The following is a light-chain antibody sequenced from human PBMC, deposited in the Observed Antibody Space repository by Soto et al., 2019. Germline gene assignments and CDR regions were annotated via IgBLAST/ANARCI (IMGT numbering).Light chain of an antibody. CDR1: QGIRNF. J-gene: IGKJ3*01. CDR2: AAS. CDR3: QQYSSVPV. V-gene: IGKV1-27*01. Sequence: DIPMTQSPTSLSASVGDRVTITCQASQGIRNFVAWYQQKPGKAPKLLIYAASTLQSGVPSRFSGSGSGTDFTLTINSLQPEDVATYSCQQYSSVPVFGPGTKVEIK.